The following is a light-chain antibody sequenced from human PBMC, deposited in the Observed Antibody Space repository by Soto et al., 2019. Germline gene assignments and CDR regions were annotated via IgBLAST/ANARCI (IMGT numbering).Light chain of an antibody. V-gene: IGKV1-39*01. J-gene: IGKJ2*01. Sequence: DIQMTQSPSSLSASIGDRVTISCRASQNVATYLNWYQQKQGKAPKLLIYLASTLQRGVPSRFSGSGSGTDFTLTISSLQPEDVAAYFCQQSYSTPYTFGRGTKLEIK. CDR2: LAS. CDR3: QQSYSTPYT. CDR1: QNVATY.